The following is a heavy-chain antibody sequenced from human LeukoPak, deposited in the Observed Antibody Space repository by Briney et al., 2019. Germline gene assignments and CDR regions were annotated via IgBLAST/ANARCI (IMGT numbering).Heavy chain of an antibody. CDR1: GGTFSSYA. CDR3: ASGVGATTVAFDI. J-gene: IGHJ3*02. V-gene: IGHV1-69*05. Sequence: SIQASCKASGGTFSSYAISWVRQAPGHGLESIGGIIPIFGTANYAQKFQGRVTITTDESTSTAYMELSSLRSEDTAVYYCASGVGATTVAFDIWGQGTMVTVSS. D-gene: IGHD1-26*01. CDR2: IIPIFGTA.